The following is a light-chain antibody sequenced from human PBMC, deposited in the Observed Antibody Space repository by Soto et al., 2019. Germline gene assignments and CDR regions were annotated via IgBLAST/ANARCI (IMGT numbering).Light chain of an antibody. J-gene: IGKJ1*01. Sequence: DIQIAQSPSTLSASVGDRVTITCRASQTIDSWLAWYQQRPGTPPKLLIYHASNLESGVPSRFSGSGSGTEFTLTISSLQPYAFATYYCQQYNSYSFGQGTKVDIK. CDR2: HAS. CDR3: QQYNSYS. V-gene: IGKV1-5*01. CDR1: QTIDSW.